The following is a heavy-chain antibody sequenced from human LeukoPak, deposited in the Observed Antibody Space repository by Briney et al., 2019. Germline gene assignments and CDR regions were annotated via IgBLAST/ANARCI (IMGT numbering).Heavy chain of an antibody. J-gene: IGHJ4*02. CDR1: GGSISSSSHY. V-gene: IGHV4-39*01. D-gene: IGHD4-17*01. CDR2: IYYSGAT. Sequence: SETLSLTCTVSGGSISSSSHYWGWIRQPPGKGLEWIGSIYYSGATYYNPSLKSRATISVDTSKNQFSLKLSSVTAADTAVYHCARHSSVTTFVFDYWGQGTPVTVSS. CDR3: ARHSSVTTFVFDY.